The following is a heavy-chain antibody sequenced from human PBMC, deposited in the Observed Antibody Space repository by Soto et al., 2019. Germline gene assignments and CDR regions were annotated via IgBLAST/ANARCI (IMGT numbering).Heavy chain of an antibody. J-gene: IGHJ6*02. CDR3: ARIGDPGARYGYYYYGMDV. CDR2: IYYSGST. V-gene: IGHV4-39*01. Sequence: QLQLQESGPGLVKPSETLSLTCTVSGGSISSSSYYWGWIRQPPGKGLEWIGSIYYSGSTYYNPSLKSRVTISVDTSKNQFSLKLSSVTAADTAVYYCARIGDPGARYGYYYYGMDVWGQGTTVTVSS. D-gene: IGHD4-17*01. CDR1: GGSISSSSYY.